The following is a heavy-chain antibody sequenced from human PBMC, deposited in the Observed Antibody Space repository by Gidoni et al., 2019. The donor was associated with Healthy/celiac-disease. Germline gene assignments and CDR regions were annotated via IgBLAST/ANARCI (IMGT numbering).Heavy chain of an antibody. Sequence: QVQLQQWGAGLLKPSETLSLTCAVYGGSFRCYYWSWIRQPPGKGLEWIGEINHSGSTNYNPSLKSRVTIAVDTSKNQFSLKLSSVTAADTAVYYCARGRSLYDFWSGIPNDWGQGTLVTVSS. D-gene: IGHD3-3*01. V-gene: IGHV4-34*02. J-gene: IGHJ4*02. CDR2: INHSGST. CDR1: GGSFRCYY. CDR3: ARGRSLYDFWSGIPND.